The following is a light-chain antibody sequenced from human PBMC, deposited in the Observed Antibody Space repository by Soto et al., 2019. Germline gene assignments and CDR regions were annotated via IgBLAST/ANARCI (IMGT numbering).Light chain of an antibody. V-gene: IGLV2-23*01. Sequence: QLVLTQPASVSGSPGQSITISCTGTSSDVGSYNLISWYQHHPGKAPKLMIYEDNKRPSGVSNRFSASKSGTTASLTISGLQTEDEADYYCCSYATSHTWLFGGGTQLTVL. CDR3: CSYATSHTWL. CDR2: EDN. CDR1: SSDVGSYNL. J-gene: IGLJ3*02.